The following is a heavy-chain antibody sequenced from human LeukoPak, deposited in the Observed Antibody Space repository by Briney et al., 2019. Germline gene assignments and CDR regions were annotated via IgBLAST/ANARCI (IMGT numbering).Heavy chain of an antibody. V-gene: IGHV1-8*01. CDR2: MNPKSGNT. D-gene: IGHD2-15*01. CDR3: ARGLRRVVAAKALTSYYFDY. CDR1: GYTFTIYD. Sequence: ASVKVSCTASGYTFTIYDINWVRQAPGQGVEWMGWMNPKSGNTGYAQKFQGRVTITRNTSISTAYMQLNSLRSEDTAVYYCARGLRRVVAAKALTSYYFDYWGQGTLVTVSA. J-gene: IGHJ4*02.